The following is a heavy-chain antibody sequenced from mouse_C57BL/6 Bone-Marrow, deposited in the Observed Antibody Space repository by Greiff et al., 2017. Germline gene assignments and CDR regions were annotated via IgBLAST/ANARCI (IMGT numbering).Heavy chain of an antibody. CDR1: GYTFTSYW. CDR2: IDPSDSYT. Sequence: QVQLQQPGAELVKPGASVKLSCKASGYTFTSYWMQWVKQRPGQGLEWIGEIDPSDSYTNYNQKFKGKATLTVDTSSSTAYMQLSSLTSEDSAVYYCARLDGYRWYFDVCGTGTTVTVSS. CDR3: ARLDGYRWYFDV. V-gene: IGHV1-50*01. D-gene: IGHD2-3*01. J-gene: IGHJ1*03.